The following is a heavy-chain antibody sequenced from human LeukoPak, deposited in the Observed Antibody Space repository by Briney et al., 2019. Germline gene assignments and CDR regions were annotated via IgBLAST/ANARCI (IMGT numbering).Heavy chain of an antibody. CDR3: ARGDIAAPVDY. V-gene: IGHV4-59*12. Sequence: SETLSLTCSVSGGSISSYYWSWIRQPPGKGLEWIGYIYHSGSTYYNPSLKSRVTISVGRSKNQFSLKLSSVTAADTAVYYCARGDIAAPVDYWGQGTLVTVSS. J-gene: IGHJ4*02. CDR1: GGSISSYY. D-gene: IGHD6-13*01. CDR2: IYHSGST.